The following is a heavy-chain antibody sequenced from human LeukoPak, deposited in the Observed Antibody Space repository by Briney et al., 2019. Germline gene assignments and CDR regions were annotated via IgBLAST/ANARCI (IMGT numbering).Heavy chain of an antibody. J-gene: IGHJ5*02. CDR1: GFTFSSYG. CDR3: ALSAPPNWFDP. Sequence: GGSLRLSCAASGFTFSSYGMHWVRQAPGKGLEWVAVIWYDGSNKYYADSVKGRFTISRDNSKNTLYLQMNSLRAEDTAVYYCALSAPPNWFDPWGQGTLVTVSS. V-gene: IGHV3-30*02. CDR2: IWYDGSNK.